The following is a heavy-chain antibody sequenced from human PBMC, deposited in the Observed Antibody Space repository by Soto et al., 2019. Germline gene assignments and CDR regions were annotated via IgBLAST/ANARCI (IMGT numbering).Heavy chain of an antibody. CDR2: ISSSGSTI. D-gene: IGHD2-2*01. V-gene: IGHV3-11*01. CDR1: GFTFSDYY. CDR3: ARRDIVVVPAGYYYYMDV. J-gene: IGHJ6*03. Sequence: GGALRLSCAASGFTFSDYYMSWIRQAPGKGLEWVSYISSSGSTIYYADSVKGRFTISRDNAKNSLYLQMNSLRAEDTAVYYCARRDIVVVPAGYYYYMDVWGKGTTVTVSS.